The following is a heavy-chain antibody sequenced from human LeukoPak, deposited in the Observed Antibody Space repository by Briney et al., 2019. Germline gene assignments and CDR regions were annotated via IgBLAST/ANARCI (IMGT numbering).Heavy chain of an antibody. CDR3: ARGSLSMVTHFDY. CDR2: INQDGHEK. D-gene: IGHD5-18*01. V-gene: IGHV3-7*02. J-gene: IGHJ4*02. Sequence: GGSLRLSCVTSGFTFSSYWMTWVRQAPGKGLEWVANINQDGHEKNYVDSVKGRFTISRDNAKNSLYLQMNSLRDEDTAVYYCARGSLSMVTHFDYWGQGTLVTVSS. CDR1: GFTFSSYW.